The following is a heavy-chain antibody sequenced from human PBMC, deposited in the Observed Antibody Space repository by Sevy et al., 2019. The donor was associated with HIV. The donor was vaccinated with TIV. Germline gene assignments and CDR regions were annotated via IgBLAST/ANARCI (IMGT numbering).Heavy chain of an antibody. CDR2: ISYDGSNK. D-gene: IGHD6-13*01. J-gene: IGHJ5*02. V-gene: IGHV3-30*18. CDR3: AKEKRKGSSSWYFGWFDP. CDR1: GFTFSSYG. Sequence: GGSLRLSCAASGFTFSSYGMHWVRQAPGKGLEWVAVISYDGSNKYYADSVKGRFTISRDNSKNTLYLQMNSLRAEDTAVYYCAKEKRKGSSSWYFGWFDPWGQGTLVTVFS.